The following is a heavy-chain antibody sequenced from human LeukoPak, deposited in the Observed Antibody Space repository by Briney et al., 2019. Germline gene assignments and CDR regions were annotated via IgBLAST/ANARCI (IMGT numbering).Heavy chain of an antibody. CDR3: AKNDYYDSGRNYPVLGD. CDR1: GFTFSSYG. D-gene: IGHD3-10*01. CDR2: ISGSGDKT. Sequence: GGSLRPSCAASGFTFSSYGMYWVRQAPGKGLEWVSAISGSGDKTYYADSVKGRFTISRDNSKNTLHLQMNSLRAEDTAVYYCAKNDYYDSGRNYPVLGDWGQGIMVTVSS. J-gene: IGHJ4*02. V-gene: IGHV3-23*01.